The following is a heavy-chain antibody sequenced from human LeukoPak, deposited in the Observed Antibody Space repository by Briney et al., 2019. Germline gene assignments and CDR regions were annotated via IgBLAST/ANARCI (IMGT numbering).Heavy chain of an antibody. D-gene: IGHD1-26*01. Sequence: GGSLRLSCAASGFTFSSYAMSWVRQAPGKGLEWVSAISGSGGSTYYADSVKGRFTISRDNSKNTLYLQMNSLRAEDTAVYYCAKDPRRGSGSYFNAEYFQHWGQDTLVTVSS. CDR3: AKDPRRGSGSYFNAEYFQH. V-gene: IGHV3-23*01. J-gene: IGHJ1*01. CDR2: ISGSGGST. CDR1: GFTFSSYA.